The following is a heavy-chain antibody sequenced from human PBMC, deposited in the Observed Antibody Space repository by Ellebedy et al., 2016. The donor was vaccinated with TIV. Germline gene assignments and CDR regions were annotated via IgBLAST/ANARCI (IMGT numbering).Heavy chain of an antibody. D-gene: IGHD3-10*02. V-gene: IGHV4-4*07. J-gene: IGHJ5*02. Sequence: SETLSLXXSVSGGSINGYHWSWIRQPAGKGLQWIGRIYSSGTTDYNPSLKSRITISIDTSKNQFSLKVNSVTAADTAVYYCARASMPGLYVREWLDPWGQGTLVTVSS. CDR3: ARASMPGLYVREWLDP. CDR2: IYSSGTT. CDR1: GGSINGYH.